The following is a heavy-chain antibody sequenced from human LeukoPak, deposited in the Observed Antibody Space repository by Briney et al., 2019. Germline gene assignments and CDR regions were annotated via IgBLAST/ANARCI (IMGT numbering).Heavy chain of an antibody. CDR2: IYYSGTT. V-gene: IGHV4-59*01. D-gene: IGHD5-12*01. J-gene: IGHJ4*02. Sequence: PSETLSLTCAVYVGSFSGYYWTWIRQPPGKGLEWIGYIYYSGTTYYNPSLKSRVTISLDTSKNKFSLNLTSVNVADTAVYYCARAGGYSGYASNWGQGTLVTVSS. CDR1: VGSFSGYY. CDR3: ARAGGYSGYASN.